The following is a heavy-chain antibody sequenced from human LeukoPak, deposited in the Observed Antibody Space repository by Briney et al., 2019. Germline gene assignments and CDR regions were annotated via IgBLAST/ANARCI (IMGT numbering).Heavy chain of an antibody. Sequence: PGGSLRLSCAASGFSFSRHAMNWVRQAPGKGLEWISHVSGGSDIIEYADSVRGRFTISRDNGRGSLYLQMNSLRVEDTAVYYCARYGSGRNYIDPFDFWGQGTLVAVSS. CDR3: ARYGSGRNYIDPFDF. J-gene: IGHJ4*02. CDR1: GFSFSRHA. CDR2: VSGGSDII. D-gene: IGHD3-10*01. V-gene: IGHV3-48*01.